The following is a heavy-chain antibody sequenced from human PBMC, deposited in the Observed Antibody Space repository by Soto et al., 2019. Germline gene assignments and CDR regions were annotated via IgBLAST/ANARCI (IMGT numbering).Heavy chain of an antibody. CDR2: IYYSGST. Sequence: SETLSLTCTVSGGSISSSSYYFCLILHPPGKGLEWIGSIYYSGSTYYNPSLKSRVTISVDTSKNQFSLKLSSVTAADTAVYYCARQEYSSSWYYYYGMDVWGQGTTVTVSS. D-gene: IGHD6-13*01. V-gene: IGHV4-39*01. CDR3: ARQEYSSSWYYYYGMDV. CDR1: GGSISSSSYY. J-gene: IGHJ6*02.